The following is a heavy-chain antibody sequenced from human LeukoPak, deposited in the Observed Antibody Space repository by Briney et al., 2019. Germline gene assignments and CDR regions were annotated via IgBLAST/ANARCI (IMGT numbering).Heavy chain of an antibody. CDR1: GFTFSDYY. J-gene: IGHJ4*02. D-gene: IGHD4-23*01. CDR2: ISSSRSYT. V-gene: IGHV3-11*03. CDR3: ARCDVTLPVVDY. Sequence: GSLRLSCVASGFTFSDYYMSWIRQAPGKGLEWVSYISSSRSYTNYADSVKGRFTISRDSAKNSLYLQMNSLRAEDTAVYYCARCDVTLPVVDYWGQGTLVTVS.